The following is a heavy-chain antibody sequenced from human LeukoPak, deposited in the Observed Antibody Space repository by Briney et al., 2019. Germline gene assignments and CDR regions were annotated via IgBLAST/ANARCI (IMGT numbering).Heavy chain of an antibody. D-gene: IGHD2-15*01. J-gene: IGHJ5*02. Sequence: GESLRLSCAASGFTFNNYAMYWVRQAPGKGLEWVAVISYDGGNKYYADSVKGRFTISRDNSKNTLYLQMNSLRAEDTAVYYCAKDFGPPGGCRGGSCFLNWFDPWGQGTLVTVSS. V-gene: IGHV3-30*18. CDR3: AKDFGPPGGCRGGSCFLNWFDP. CDR1: GFTFNNYA. CDR2: ISYDGGNK.